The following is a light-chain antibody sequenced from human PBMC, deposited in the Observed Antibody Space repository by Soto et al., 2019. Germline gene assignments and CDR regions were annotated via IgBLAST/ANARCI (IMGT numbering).Light chain of an antibody. J-gene: IGKJ1*01. V-gene: IGKV3D-15*01. CDR1: QSFSSN. Sequence: EIVMTQSPATLSVSPGERVTLSCRASQSFSSNLAWYQQKPGQAPRLLIYGASTRATGIPARFSGSGSGTEFTLTISSLQSEDFAVYYCQHYDNWTFGQGTKVEIK. CDR3: QHYDNWT. CDR2: GAS.